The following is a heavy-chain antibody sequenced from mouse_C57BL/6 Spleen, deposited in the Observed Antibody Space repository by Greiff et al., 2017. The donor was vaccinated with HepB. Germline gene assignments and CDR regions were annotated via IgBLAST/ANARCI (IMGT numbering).Heavy chain of an antibody. V-gene: IGHV5-15*01. Sequence: EVQGVESGGGLVQPGGSLKLSCAASGFTFSDYGMAWVRQAPRKGPEWVAFISNLAYSIYYADTVTGRFTISRENAKNTLYLEMSSLRSEDTAMYYCARPLYYYGSSPFAYWGQGTLVTVSA. J-gene: IGHJ3*01. CDR3: ARPLYYYGSSPFAY. CDR2: ISNLAYSI. D-gene: IGHD1-1*01. CDR1: GFTFSDYG.